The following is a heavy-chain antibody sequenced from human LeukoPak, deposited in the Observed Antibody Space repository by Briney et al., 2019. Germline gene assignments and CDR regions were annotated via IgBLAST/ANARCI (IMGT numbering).Heavy chain of an antibody. CDR2: ISWNSGSI. D-gene: IGHD3-22*01. V-gene: IGHV3-9*01. J-gene: IGHJ4*02. CDR3: AKDLYYYDSSGLFDY. Sequence: GGSLRLSCAASGFTFDDYAMLWVRQAPGKGLEWVSGISWNSGSIGYADSVKGRFTISRDNAKNSLYLQMNSLRAEDTALYYCAKDLYYYDSSGLFDYWGQGTLVTVSS. CDR1: GFTFDDYA.